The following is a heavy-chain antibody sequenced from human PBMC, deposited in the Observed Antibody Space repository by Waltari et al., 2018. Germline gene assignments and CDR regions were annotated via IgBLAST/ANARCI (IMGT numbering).Heavy chain of an antibody. Sequence: QVQLVESGGGLVKPGGSLRLSCAASGFTFSDYYMSWIRRAPGKGPGWVSYIDIVSDGIYYTQSVKGRFTISRDNAKNTLYLQMNSLRVEDTAVYHCARTLAGRRLADYWGQGTLVTVSS. D-gene: IGHD3-16*01. V-gene: IGHV3-11*01. CDR3: ARTLAGRRLADY. CDR1: GFTFSDYY. J-gene: IGHJ4*02. CDR2: IDIVSDGI.